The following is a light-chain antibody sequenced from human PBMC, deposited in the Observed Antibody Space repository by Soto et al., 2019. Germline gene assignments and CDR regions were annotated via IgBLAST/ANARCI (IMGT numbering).Light chain of an antibody. V-gene: IGKV3-20*01. CDR1: QSVSSSY. CDR2: GAS. J-gene: IGKJ2*02. Sequence: EIVLTQSPGTLSLSPGERATLSCRASQSVSSSYLAWYQQRPGQAPRLLIYGASSRATGIPDRFSGSGSGTYFTLTISRLEPEDFAVYYCQQYGSAPSWTFGQGTKLEIK. CDR3: QQYGSAPSWT.